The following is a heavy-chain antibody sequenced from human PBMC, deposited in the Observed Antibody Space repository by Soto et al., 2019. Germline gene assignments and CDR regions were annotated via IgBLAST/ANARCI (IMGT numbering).Heavy chain of an antibody. CDR2: IIPIFGTA. V-gene: IGHV1-69*12. Sequence: QVQLVQSGAEVKKPGSSVKVSCKASGGTFSSYAISWVRQAPGQGLEWMGGIIPIFGTANYAQKFQGRVTITADESTSTAYMELGSLRSEDTAVYYCASDGDDSSGYSLDYWGQGTLVTVSS. CDR1: GGTFSSYA. CDR3: ASDGDDSSGYSLDY. J-gene: IGHJ4*02. D-gene: IGHD3-22*01.